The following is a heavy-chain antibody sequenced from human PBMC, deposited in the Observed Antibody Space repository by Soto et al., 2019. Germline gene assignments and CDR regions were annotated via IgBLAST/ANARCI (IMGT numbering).Heavy chain of an antibody. CDR1: GASISNSAYS. CDR3: ARQFGPLAVGYHNHYMHA. J-gene: IGHJ6*03. D-gene: IGHD3-16*01. CDR2: IYYRGST. Sequence: ETRSLTCSSSGASISNSAYSWASVRHPPGKGLEWIGTIYYRGSTYYNPSLKSRVTMSVDTSKTQFSLELRSVTAADTAIYYCARQFGPLAVGYHNHYMHAWRKGTPVT. V-gene: IGHV4-39*01.